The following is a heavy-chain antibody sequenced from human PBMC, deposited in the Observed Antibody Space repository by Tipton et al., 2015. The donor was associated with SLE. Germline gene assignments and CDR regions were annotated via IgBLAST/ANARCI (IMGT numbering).Heavy chain of an antibody. CDR1: GGSISSSSYY. J-gene: IGHJ3*02. CDR3: ARVPGEWEPNADAFDI. V-gene: IGHV4-61*09. D-gene: IGHD1-26*01. Sequence: TLSLTCTVSGGSISSSSYYWSWIRQPAGKGLEWIGHIYTSGSTNYNPSLKSRVTISVDTSKNQFSLKLSSVTAADTAVYYCARVPGEWEPNADAFDIWGQGTMVTVSS. CDR2: IYTSGST.